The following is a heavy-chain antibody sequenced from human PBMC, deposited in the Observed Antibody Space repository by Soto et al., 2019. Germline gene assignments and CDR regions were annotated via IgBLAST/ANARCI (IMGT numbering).Heavy chain of an antibody. CDR1: GYTFINFD. Sequence: ASVKVSCKASGYTFINFDISWVRQAAGQGLEWLGWMNPGSGRTGYASKFQGRVAMTRDASTGTSHLELSSLTSDDTAVYYCARMASAGTLNWFDPWGQGTLVTVSS. D-gene: IGHD6-13*01. CDR2: MNPGSGRT. J-gene: IGHJ5*02. CDR3: ARMASAGTLNWFDP. V-gene: IGHV1-8*02.